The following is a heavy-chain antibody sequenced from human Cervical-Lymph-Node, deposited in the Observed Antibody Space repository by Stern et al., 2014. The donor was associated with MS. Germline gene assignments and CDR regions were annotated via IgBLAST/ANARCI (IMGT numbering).Heavy chain of an antibody. CDR3: AKSTVTSLSDY. J-gene: IGHJ4*02. CDR2: ITGSVGSA. CDR1: GFTFSSYA. V-gene: IGHV3-23*01. D-gene: IGHD4-17*01. Sequence: EVQLLESGGGLVQTGGSLGLSSAASGFTFSSYAMSWVRPAPGKVLECVSAITGSVGSAYYADSVKDLFAISRDNSTNTLYLPMNSLRAEDTAVYYCAKSTVTSLSDYWGQGTLVTVSS.